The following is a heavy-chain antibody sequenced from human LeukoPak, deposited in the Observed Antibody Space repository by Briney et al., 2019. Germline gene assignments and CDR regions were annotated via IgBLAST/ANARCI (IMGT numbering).Heavy chain of an antibody. CDR1: GFTFSSYS. CDR2: ISSSSSYI. V-gene: IGHV3-21*01. Sequence: GGSLRLSCAASGFTFSSYSMNWVRQAPGKGLEWVSSISSSSSYIYYADSVKGRFTISRDNAKNSLYLQMNSLRAEDTAVYYCARWTDYGDYYFDYWGQGTLATVSS. D-gene: IGHD4-17*01. CDR3: ARWTDYGDYYFDY. J-gene: IGHJ4*02.